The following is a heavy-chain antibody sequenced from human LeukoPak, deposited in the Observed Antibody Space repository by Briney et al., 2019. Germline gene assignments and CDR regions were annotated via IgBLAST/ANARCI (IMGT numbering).Heavy chain of an antibody. J-gene: IGHJ4*02. CDR1: GYTFTGNH. CDR3: ARGTYDKPDY. CDR2: INPKSGGT. Sequence: ASVKVSCKASGYTFTGNHMHWVRQASGQGLEWMGWINPKSGGTNYAQKFQGRVTMNRDTSISTGYMELSRLRSNDAAVYYCARGTYDKPDYWGQGTLVTVSS. D-gene: IGHD3-22*01. V-gene: IGHV1-2*02.